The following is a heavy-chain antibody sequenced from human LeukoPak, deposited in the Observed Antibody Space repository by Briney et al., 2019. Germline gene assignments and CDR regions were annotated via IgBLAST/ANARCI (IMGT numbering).Heavy chain of an antibody. D-gene: IGHD2-21*01. V-gene: IGHV3-23*01. CDR1: GFTFSSHG. J-gene: IGHJ2*01. Sequence: TGGSLRLSCVASGFTFSSHGMNWVRQTPGKGLEWVSSISGSGDSTFYADSVKGRFSISRDNSKNTLYLQVNGLRTEDTAVYYCATKDPLVRVSHIVVGERNNWYFALWGRGTLVTVSS. CDR2: ISGSGDST. CDR3: ATKDPLVRVSHIVVGERNNWYFAL.